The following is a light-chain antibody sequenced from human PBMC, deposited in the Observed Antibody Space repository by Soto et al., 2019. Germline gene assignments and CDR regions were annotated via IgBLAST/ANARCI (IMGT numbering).Light chain of an antibody. CDR2: RSF. J-gene: IGKJ4*01. V-gene: IGKV1-39*01. CDR3: QQTYSPYVS. Sequence: DIQMTQSPSSLSVSLGVRVTITCRANQDIDTHLNWYQQKPGKAPKLLIFRSFALQSGVPSRFSGSGSGTDFTLTINNLLREDFATYFCQQTYSPYVSFGGGSKVEI. CDR1: QDIDTH.